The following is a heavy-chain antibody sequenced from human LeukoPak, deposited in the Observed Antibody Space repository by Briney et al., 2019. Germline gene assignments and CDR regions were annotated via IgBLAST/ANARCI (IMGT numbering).Heavy chain of an antibody. D-gene: IGHD6-13*01. J-gene: IGHJ4*02. V-gene: IGHV1-2*02. Sequence: ASVKVSCKASGYTFTGSYIHWVRQAPGQGLEWMGWINPYNGGTHYAQKFQGRVTMTRDTSISTAYIELSSLRSDYTAVYYCARVQHLDYWGQGTLVTVSS. CDR3: ARVQHLDY. CDR2: INPYNGGT. CDR1: GYTFTGSY.